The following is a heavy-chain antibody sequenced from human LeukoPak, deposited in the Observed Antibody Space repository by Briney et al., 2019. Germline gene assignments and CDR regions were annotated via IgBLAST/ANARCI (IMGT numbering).Heavy chain of an antibody. Sequence: PGGSLRLSCAASGFAFSNLAMGWVRQAPGQGLEWVSVISDSGSLTYYADSVKGRFTISRDNSKNTLFLQMNSLRAEDTAVYYCARDPDTSGSYAYDIWGQGTLVTVSS. J-gene: IGHJ4*02. V-gene: IGHV3-23*01. CDR3: ARDPDTSGSYAYDI. D-gene: IGHD3-16*01. CDR2: ISDSGSLT. CDR1: GFAFSNLA.